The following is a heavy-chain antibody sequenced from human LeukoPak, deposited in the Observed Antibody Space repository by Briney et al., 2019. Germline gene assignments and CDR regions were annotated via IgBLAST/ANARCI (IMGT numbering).Heavy chain of an antibody. CDR3: AKADCSGGSCPLGDY. CDR2: ISSSSSYI. J-gene: IGHJ4*02. Sequence: GGSLRLSCAASGFTFSSYSMNWVRQAPGKGLEWVSSISSSSSYIYYADSVKGRFTISRDNSKNTLYLQTNSLRAEDTAVYYCAKADCSGGSCPLGDYWGQGTLVTVSS. CDR1: GFTFSSYS. V-gene: IGHV3-21*01. D-gene: IGHD2-15*01.